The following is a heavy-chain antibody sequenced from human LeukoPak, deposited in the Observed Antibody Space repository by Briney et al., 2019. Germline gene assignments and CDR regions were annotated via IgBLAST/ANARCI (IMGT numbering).Heavy chain of an antibody. D-gene: IGHD3-3*01. CDR2: ISGSGGST. CDR1: GLTFSSYA. Sequence: GGSLRLSCAASGLTFSSYAMSWVRQAPGKGLEWVSAISGSGGSTYYADSVKGRFTISRDNSKNTLYLQMNSLRAEDTAVYYCAKGSYDFWSGYYFWGQGTLVTVSS. V-gene: IGHV3-23*01. CDR3: AKGSYDFWSGYYF. J-gene: IGHJ4*02.